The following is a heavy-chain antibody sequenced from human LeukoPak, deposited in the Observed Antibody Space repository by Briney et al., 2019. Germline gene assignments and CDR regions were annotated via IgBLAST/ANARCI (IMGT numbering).Heavy chain of an antibody. CDR3: ARIRSSPYYYYGMDV. CDR1: GYTFTSYG. Sequence: ASVKVSCKASGYTFTSYGISWVRQAPGRGLEWMGWISAYNGNTNYAQKLQGRVTMTTDTSTSTAYMELRSLRSDDTAVYYCARIRSSPYYYYGMDVWGQGTTVTVSS. J-gene: IGHJ6*02. V-gene: IGHV1-18*01. D-gene: IGHD6-6*01. CDR2: ISAYNGNT.